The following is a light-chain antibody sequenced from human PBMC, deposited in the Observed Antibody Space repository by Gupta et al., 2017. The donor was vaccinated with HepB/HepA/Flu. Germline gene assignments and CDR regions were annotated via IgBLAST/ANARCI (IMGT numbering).Light chain of an antibody. Sequence: TDMTQSPSSVSASVGDSVTITCRASQIIANWLAWYQQKPGKAPKLLIYGGSSLQSGVSSRFSGSGAGTDFSLTIKTRQPEDSAIYYCQQTSSFPITFGQGTLMEIK. CDR2: GGS. J-gene: IGKJ5*01. CDR1: QIIANW. CDR3: QQTSSFPIT. V-gene: IGKV1-12*01.